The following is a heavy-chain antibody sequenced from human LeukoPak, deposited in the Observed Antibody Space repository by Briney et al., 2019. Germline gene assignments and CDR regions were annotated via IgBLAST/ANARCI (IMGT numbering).Heavy chain of an antibody. D-gene: IGHD6-19*01. J-gene: IGHJ4*02. Sequence: PGGSLRLSCAASGFTFSSYAMHWVRQAPGKGLEWVAVISYDGSNKYYADSVKGRFTISRDNSKNTLYLQMNSLRAEDTAVYYCARGGVAGNYWGQGTLVTVSP. CDR3: ARGGVAGNY. V-gene: IGHV3-30*01. CDR1: GFTFSSYA. CDR2: ISYDGSNK.